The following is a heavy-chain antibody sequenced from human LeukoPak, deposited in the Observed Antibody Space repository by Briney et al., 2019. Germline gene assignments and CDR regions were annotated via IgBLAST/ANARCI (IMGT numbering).Heavy chain of an antibody. CDR1: GFTFSSYS. D-gene: IGHD5-18*01. Sequence: PGGSLRLSCAASGFTFSSYSMNWVRQAPGKGLEWVVRIKSKTDGGTTDYAAPVKGRFTISRDDSKNTLYLQMNSLKTEDTAVYYCTTASRRYSYGWGQGTLVTVSS. CDR3: TTASRRYSYG. CDR2: IKSKTDGGTT. J-gene: IGHJ4*02. V-gene: IGHV3-15*01.